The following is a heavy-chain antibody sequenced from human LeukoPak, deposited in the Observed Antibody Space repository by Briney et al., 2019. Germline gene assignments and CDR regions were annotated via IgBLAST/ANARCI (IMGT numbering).Heavy chain of an antibody. V-gene: IGHV4-39*01. J-gene: IGHJ4*02. D-gene: IGHD6-19*01. Sequence: PSETLSLTCTVSGGPISTSSYYWAWIRQPPGKGLEWIGSIYYSGSTYYKPSLRSRVTISADTSKNQFSLKLSSVTAADTAVYYCARQEDSTGWGGGYFDYWGQGTLVTVSS. CDR3: ARQEDSTGWGGGYFDY. CDR1: GGPISTSSYY. CDR2: IYYSGST.